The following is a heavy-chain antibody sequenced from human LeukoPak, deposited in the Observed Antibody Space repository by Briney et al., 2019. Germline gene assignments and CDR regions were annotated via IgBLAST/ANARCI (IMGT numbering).Heavy chain of an antibody. Sequence: SQTLSLTCAISGDSVSSNSAAWNWIRHSPSRGLEWLGRTYYRSKWYNEYAVSVKSRLTINPDTSKNQFSLQLNSVTPEDTAVYYCAKEGEIGTTFAWFDPWGQGTMVSVSS. CDR2: TYYRSKWYN. D-gene: IGHD1-7*01. CDR1: GDSVSSNSAA. V-gene: IGHV6-1*01. J-gene: IGHJ5*02. CDR3: AKEGEIGTTFAWFDP.